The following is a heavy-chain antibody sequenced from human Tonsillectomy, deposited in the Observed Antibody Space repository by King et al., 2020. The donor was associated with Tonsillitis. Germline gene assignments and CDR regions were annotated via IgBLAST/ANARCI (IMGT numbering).Heavy chain of an antibody. Sequence: VQLVESGGGLVQPGGSLRLSCVASEFTFSNYWMTWVRQAPGKGLEWVANINQDGNENYYVDSVRGRFTISRDNAKNSLYLQMDSLRADDTAVYYCARGDRGAAGHLYSYYGMDVWGQGTTVTVFS. CDR2: INQDGNEN. J-gene: IGHJ6*02. CDR3: ARGDRGAAGHLYSYYGMDV. V-gene: IGHV3-7*03. D-gene: IGHD6-13*01. CDR1: EFTFSNYW.